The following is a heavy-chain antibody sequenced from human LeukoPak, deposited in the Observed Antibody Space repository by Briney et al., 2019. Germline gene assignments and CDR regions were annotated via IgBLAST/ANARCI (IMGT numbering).Heavy chain of an antibody. V-gene: IGHV4-39*07. J-gene: IGHJ5*02. Sequence: SETLSLTCSVSGGSISSNNDYWGWIRQPPGKGLEWIGSIYQSGTTWYTPSLKSRVTISIDTSKNHFSLRLSSVSAVDTAVYYCVRAKPRNRSSWYSDWFDPWGQGILVTVSS. CDR2: IYQSGTT. CDR1: GGSISSNNDY. D-gene: IGHD6-13*01. CDR3: VRAKPRNRSSWYSDWFDP.